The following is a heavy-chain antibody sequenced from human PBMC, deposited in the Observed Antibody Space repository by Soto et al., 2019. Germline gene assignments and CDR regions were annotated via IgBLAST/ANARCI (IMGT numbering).Heavy chain of an antibody. Sequence: EVQLVESGGGLVQPGGSLRLSCAASGFSFSSHPMNWVRQAPGKGLAWVSKISTTGDNKHYGDSVKGRFTIARDNAKNSLILQMNSLSAEDAAVYYCVKGGGDYWGHGTLVTVSS. CDR1: GFSFSSHP. V-gene: IGHV3-48*01. CDR2: ISTTGDNK. D-gene: IGHD3-16*01. J-gene: IGHJ4*01. CDR3: VKGGGDY.